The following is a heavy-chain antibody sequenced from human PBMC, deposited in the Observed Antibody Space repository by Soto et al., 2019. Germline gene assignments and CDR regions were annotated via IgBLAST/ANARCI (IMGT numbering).Heavy chain of an antibody. V-gene: IGHV1-8*01. CDR2: MSPNSGAT. Sequence: QVQLVQSGAEVTKPGASVKVSCKASGYTFTSYDINWVRQATGQGLEWMGWMSPNSGATGYAQKFKGGVPMTRDTSISTAYMELSNLRSEDTAIYYCARGVDAGVDVWGQGSTVTVSS. CDR1: GYTFTSYD. CDR3: ARGVDAGVDV. J-gene: IGHJ6*02. D-gene: IGHD1-1*01.